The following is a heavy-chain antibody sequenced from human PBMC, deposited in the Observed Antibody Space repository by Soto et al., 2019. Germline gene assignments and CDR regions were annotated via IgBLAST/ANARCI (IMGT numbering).Heavy chain of an antibody. D-gene: IGHD6-13*01. J-gene: IGHJ6*03. CDR2: TYYRSKWYN. V-gene: IGHV6-1*01. Sequence: PSQTLSLTCAISGDSVSSNSAAWNWIRQSPSRGLEWLGRTYYRSKWYNDYAVSVKSRITINPDTSKNQFSLQLNSVTPEDSAVYYCARDEGIAAAGTLDYYYYMDVWGKGTTVTVSS. CDR3: ARDEGIAAAGTLDYYYYMDV. CDR1: GDSVSSNSAA.